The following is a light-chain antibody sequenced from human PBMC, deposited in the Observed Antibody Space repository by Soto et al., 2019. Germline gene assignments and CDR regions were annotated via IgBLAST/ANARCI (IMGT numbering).Light chain of an antibody. Sequence: DIQMTQSPSPLSASVGDRVSITCRASQSISGYLNWYQKKSGQAPRLLMYAASSLQSGVPSRFSGSGSGTDFTLTISSLQPEDSATYYCQQSDSTPWTLGQGTKVDIK. CDR3: QQSDSTPWT. J-gene: IGKJ1*01. CDR1: QSISGY. V-gene: IGKV1-39*01. CDR2: AAS.